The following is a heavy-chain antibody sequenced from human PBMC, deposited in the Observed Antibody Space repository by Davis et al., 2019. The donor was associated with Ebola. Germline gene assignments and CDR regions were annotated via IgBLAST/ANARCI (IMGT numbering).Heavy chain of an antibody. J-gene: IGHJ6*04. CDR3: ARYPRRDRTAWFILGAPSYYYFAMDV. CDR2: FNHSGGT. V-gene: IGHV4-34*01. D-gene: IGHD3-10*01. CDR1: GGSLSGYC. Sequence: MPGGSLRLSCAVYGGSLSGYCWSWIRQTPGKGLEYIGDFNHSGGTNYNPSLKSRVTISADTSKNQFSLRLSSVVAADTAVYYCARYPRRDRTAWFILGAPSYYYFAMDVWGKGTTVTVSS.